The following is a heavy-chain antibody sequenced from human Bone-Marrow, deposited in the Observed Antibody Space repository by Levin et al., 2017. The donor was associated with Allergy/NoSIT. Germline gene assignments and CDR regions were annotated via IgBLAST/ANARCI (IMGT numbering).Heavy chain of an antibody. D-gene: IGHD5-18*01. CDR3: AKRIQLWFVADYYFDY. CDR1: GFTFSSYA. J-gene: IGHJ4*02. CDR2: ISGSGGST. V-gene: IGHV3-23*01. Sequence: GGSLRLSCAASGFTFSSYAMSWVRQAPGKGLEWVSAISGSGGSTYYADSVKGRFTISRDNSKNTLYLQMNSLRAEDTAVYYCAKRIQLWFVADYYFDYWGQGTLVTVSS.